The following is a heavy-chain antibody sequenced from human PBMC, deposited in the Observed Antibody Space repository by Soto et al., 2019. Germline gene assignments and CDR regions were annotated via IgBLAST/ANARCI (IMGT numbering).Heavy chain of an antibody. CDR1: GFTFINYA. Sequence: EVQLLESGGGLVQPGGSLRLSCVGSGFTFINYAMNWVRQTPGKGLEWVSTISGGGDRTFDAETVKGRFTISRDNSKNTVNLQMNSLRADDTAVYYCARKVLGSTSRPDWWYFDLWGRGTLVTLSS. V-gene: IGHV3-23*01. J-gene: IGHJ2*01. CDR2: ISGGGDRT. CDR3: ARKVLGSTSRPDWWYFDL. D-gene: IGHD2-2*01.